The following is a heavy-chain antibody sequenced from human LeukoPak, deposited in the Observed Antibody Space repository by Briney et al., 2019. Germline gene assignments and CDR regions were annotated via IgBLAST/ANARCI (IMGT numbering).Heavy chain of an antibody. CDR1: GYNFTNHW. J-gene: IGHJ4*02. CDR2: IYPGDSDT. V-gene: IGHV5-51*01. D-gene: IGHD2-15*01. Sequence: GESLKISCQGSGYNFTNHWIGWVRHMPGKGLQWMGIIYPGDSDTRYNPSFEGQVIISADKSMSNAYLQWSSLKASDTAMYYCARQIQGPRGCSGYSCYSAPFDYWGQGTLVTVSS. CDR3: ARQIQGPRGCSGYSCYSAPFDY.